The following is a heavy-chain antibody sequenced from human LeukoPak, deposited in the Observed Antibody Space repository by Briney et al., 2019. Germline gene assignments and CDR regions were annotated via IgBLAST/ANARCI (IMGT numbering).Heavy chain of an antibody. V-gene: IGHV3-23*01. J-gene: IGHJ4*02. CDR1: GFTFSNYG. D-gene: IGHD5-24*01. CDR3: AKVRWDGYNRPFDY. Sequence: RGCLRLSCAASGFTFSNYGLSWVRQAPGKGLEWVSAITSTGGSTFYTDSVKGRFTISRDNSENTLYLQMNSLRAEDTAVYYCAKVRWDGYNRPFDYWGQGTLVTVSS. CDR2: ITSTGGST.